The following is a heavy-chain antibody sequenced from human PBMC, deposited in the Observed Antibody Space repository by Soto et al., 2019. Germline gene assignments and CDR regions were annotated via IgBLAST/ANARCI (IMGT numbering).Heavy chain of an antibody. V-gene: IGHV4-30-4*01. CDR2: IFYTGRT. Sequence: SETLSLTCRVSGGTIYRGDYFWSWFRQPPAKCVEWIGYIFYTGRTYYSPSLKSRATMSMDTSKNLFSRRLRSLTAADTAVYFCAGDFAYFDSWGEGTLVTVSS. CDR1: GGTIYRGDYF. D-gene: IGHD3-16*01. CDR3: AGDFAYFDS. J-gene: IGHJ4*02.